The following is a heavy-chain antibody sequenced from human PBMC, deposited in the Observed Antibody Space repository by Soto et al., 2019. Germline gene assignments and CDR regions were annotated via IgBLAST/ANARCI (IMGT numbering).Heavy chain of an antibody. CDR3: ASDRIHLRLGKYSFNGMEV. CDR1: GGTFSDFA. V-gene: IGHV1-69*06. J-gene: IGHJ6*02. Sequence: QVQLVQSGAEMRKPGSSLRVSCKASGGTFSDFAFSWVRQAPGQGLEWMGEIVPRFGSPNYAQKFGGRIMISADTSTSTVYMEVCSQRLDATAVYFCASDRIHLRLGKYSFNGMEVWGQGTTITGSS. D-gene: IGHD3-16*01. CDR2: IVPRFGSP.